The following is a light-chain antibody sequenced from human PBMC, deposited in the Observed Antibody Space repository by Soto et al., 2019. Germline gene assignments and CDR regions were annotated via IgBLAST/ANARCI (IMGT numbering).Light chain of an antibody. Sequence: EIVMTQSPATLSVSPGERATLSCRASQSVNSNLVWYQQKPGQAPRLLIYGASTRATGIPARFSGSGSGTEFTLNISSLQSEDFAVYYCQQYDNWPPYTFGQGTKLEIK. J-gene: IGKJ2*01. CDR1: QSVNSN. CDR2: GAS. V-gene: IGKV3-15*01. CDR3: QQYDNWPPYT.